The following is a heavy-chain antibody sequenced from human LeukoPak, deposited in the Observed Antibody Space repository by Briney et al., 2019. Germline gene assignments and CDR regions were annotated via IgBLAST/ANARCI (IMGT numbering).Heavy chain of an antibody. CDR3: ARAPYCSGGSCYFDY. J-gene: IGHJ4*02. CDR1: TFAFSAYA. Sequence: PGGSLRLSCAASTFAFSAYAMTWVRQAPGKGLEWVSSITATGGISYADSVKGRFTISRDNSKNTLYLQMNSLRAEDTAVYYCARAPYCSGGSCYFDYWGQGTLVTVSS. D-gene: IGHD2-15*01. V-gene: IGHV3-23*01. CDR2: ITATGGIS.